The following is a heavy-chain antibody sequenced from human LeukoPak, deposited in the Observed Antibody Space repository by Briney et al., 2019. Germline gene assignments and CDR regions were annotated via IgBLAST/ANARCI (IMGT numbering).Heavy chain of an antibody. J-gene: IGHJ4*02. CDR1: GFTFSSYG. CDR2: ITSSSSYI. Sequence: GGSLRLSCAASGFTFSSYGMNWVRQAPGKGLEWVSSITSSSSYIYYADSVKGRFTISRDNVKNSLYLQMNSLRAEDTAVYYCARSYSSSRGTFDYWGQGTLVTVSS. D-gene: IGHD6-6*01. CDR3: ARSYSSSRGTFDY. V-gene: IGHV3-21*01.